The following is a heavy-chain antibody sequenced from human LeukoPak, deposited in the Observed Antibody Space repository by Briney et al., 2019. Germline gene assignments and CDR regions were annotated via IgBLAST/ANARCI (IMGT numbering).Heavy chain of an antibody. D-gene: IGHD6-13*01. J-gene: IGHJ4*02. V-gene: IGHV1-8*01. CDR3: ARRYSSNWDFDY. CDR2: VDPRSGNT. Sequence: ASVKVSCKASGYTFTSYDISWVRQATEQGPEWLGWVDPRSGNTGCAQKFQDRVTMTRDTSINTAYMELSSLDSEDTAVYYCARRYSSNWDFDYWGQGTLITVSS. CDR1: GYTFTSYD.